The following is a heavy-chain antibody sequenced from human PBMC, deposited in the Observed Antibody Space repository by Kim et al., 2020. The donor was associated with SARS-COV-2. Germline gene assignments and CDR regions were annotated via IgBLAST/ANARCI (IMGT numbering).Heavy chain of an antibody. J-gene: IGHJ4*02. V-gene: IGHV1-69*01. CDR3: ARDRAGYSGYDLGGGFDY. D-gene: IGHD5-12*01. Sequence: QGRCTITADESTSTAYMELSSLRSEDTAVYYCARDRAGYSGYDLGGGFDYWGQGTLVTVSS.